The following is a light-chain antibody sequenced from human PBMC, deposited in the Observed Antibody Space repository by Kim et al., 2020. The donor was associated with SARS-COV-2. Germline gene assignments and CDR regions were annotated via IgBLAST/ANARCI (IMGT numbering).Light chain of an antibody. CDR1: QGISNY. CDR3: LQHADYPRT. J-gene: IGKJ1*01. Sequence: DIQMTQSPSAMSASIGDRVRITCRASQGISNYLAWFQQKPGKVPKRLIYVASNLQSGVPSRFSGSGSGTEFTLTVSSLQPEDFAIYSCLQHADYPRTFGQGTKLEI. V-gene: IGKV1-17*03. CDR2: VAS.